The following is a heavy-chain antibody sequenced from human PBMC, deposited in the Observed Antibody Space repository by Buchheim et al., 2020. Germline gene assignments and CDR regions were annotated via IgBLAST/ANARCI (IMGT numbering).Heavy chain of an antibody. CDR2: MYTSGST. V-gene: IGHV4-61*02. CDR1: GGSISSGSYY. Sequence: QVQLQESGPGLVKPSQTLSLTCTVSGGSISSGSYYWSWIRQPAGKGLEWIGRMYTSGSTNYNPSLKSRVTISVATSKNQFSLKLSSVTAADTAVYYCARLPYYYDSSGFYEDVWGQGTT. J-gene: IGHJ6*02. CDR3: ARLPYYYDSSGFYEDV. D-gene: IGHD3-22*01.